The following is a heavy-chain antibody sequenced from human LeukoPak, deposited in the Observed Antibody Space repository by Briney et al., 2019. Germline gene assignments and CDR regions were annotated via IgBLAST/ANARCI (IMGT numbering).Heavy chain of an antibody. J-gene: IGHJ4*02. CDR2: ISSSSSYI. Sequence: GGSLRLSCAASGFTFSSYSMNWVRQAPGKGLEWVSSISSSSSYIYYADSVKGRFTISRDNAKNSLYLQMNSLRAEDTAVYYCARESGGHSSGWFDYWGQGTLVTVSS. V-gene: IGHV3-21*01. CDR3: ARESGGHSSGWFDY. D-gene: IGHD6-19*01. CDR1: GFTFSSYS.